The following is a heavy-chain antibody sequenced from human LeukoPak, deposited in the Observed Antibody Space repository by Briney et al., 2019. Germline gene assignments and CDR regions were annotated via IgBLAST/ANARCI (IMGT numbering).Heavy chain of an antibody. Sequence: SVKVSCKASGGTFSSYAISWVRQAPGQGLEWMGGIIPIFGTANYAQKFQGRVTMTRNTSISTAYMELSSLRSEDTAVYYCARGRWFDPWGQGTLVTVSS. V-gene: IGHV1-69*05. CDR3: ARGRWFDP. CDR1: GGTFSSYA. J-gene: IGHJ5*02. CDR2: IIPIFGTA.